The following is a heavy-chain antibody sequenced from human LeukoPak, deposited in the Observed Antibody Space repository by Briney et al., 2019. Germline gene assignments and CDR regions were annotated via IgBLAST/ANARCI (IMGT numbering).Heavy chain of an antibody. J-gene: IGHJ4*02. D-gene: IGHD2-21*02. CDR3: ARGKATAIDS. CDR2: IYQSGST. Sequence: SETLSLTCAVSGGSIGSGAYSWSWIRQPPGKGLEWIGYIYQSGSTYYNPSFKSRVTISVDRSKNQVSLKLSSVTAADTAVYYCARGKATAIDSWGQGTLVTVSS. CDR1: GGSIGSGAYS. V-gene: IGHV4-30-2*01.